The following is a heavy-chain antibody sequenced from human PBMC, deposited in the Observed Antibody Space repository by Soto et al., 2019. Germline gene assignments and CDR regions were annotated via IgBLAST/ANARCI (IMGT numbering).Heavy chain of an antibody. D-gene: IGHD6-13*01. V-gene: IGHV1-58*01. CDR1: GFTFTSSA. Sequence: SVKVSCKASGFTFTSSAVQWVRQARGQRLEWIGWIVVGSGNTNYAQKVQERVTITRDMSTSTAYMELSSLRSEDTAVYYCAADHGYSSSWYYYYGMDVWGQGTTVTVSS. CDR2: IVVGSGNT. J-gene: IGHJ6*02. CDR3: AADHGYSSSWYYYYGMDV.